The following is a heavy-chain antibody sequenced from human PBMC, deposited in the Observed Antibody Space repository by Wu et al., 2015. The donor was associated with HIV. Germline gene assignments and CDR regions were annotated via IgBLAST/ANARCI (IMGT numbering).Heavy chain of an antibody. CDR1: GFTFTSSA. CDR2: IVVGSGNT. CDR3: AADYGEKYYDSSGYDPYYYGMDV. J-gene: IGHJ6*02. D-gene: IGHD3-22*01. Sequence: QLVQSGPEVKKPGTSVKVSCKASGFTFTSSAMQWVRQARGQRLEWIGWIVVGSGNTNYAQKFQERVTITRDMSTSTAYMELSSLRSEDTAVYYCAADYGEKYYDSSGYDPYYYGMDVWGQGTTVTVSS. V-gene: IGHV1-58*02.